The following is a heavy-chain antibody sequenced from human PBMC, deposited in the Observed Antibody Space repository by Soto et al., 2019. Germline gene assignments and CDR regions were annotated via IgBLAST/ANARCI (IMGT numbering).Heavy chain of an antibody. V-gene: IGHV4-59*11. CDR1: GGSISSHY. Sequence: SETLSLTCTVSGGSISSHYWSWIRQPPGKGLEWIGYISYSGSTNYNPSLKSRVTISVDTSKSQFSLKLNSVTAADTAVYYCARGWPQPLDYWGQGTLVTVS. D-gene: IGHD1-1*01. CDR3: ARGWPQPLDY. J-gene: IGHJ4*02. CDR2: ISYSGST.